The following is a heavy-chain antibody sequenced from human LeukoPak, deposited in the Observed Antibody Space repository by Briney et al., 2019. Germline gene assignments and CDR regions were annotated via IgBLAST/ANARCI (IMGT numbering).Heavy chain of an antibody. CDR2: IYYSGST. CDR3: ARARRRDAFDI. CDR1: GGSISSYY. V-gene: IGHV4-59*01. J-gene: IGHJ3*02. Sequence: PSETLSPTCTVSGGSISSYYWSWIRQLPGKGLEWIGYIYYSGSTNYNPSLKSRVTISVDTSKNQFSLKLSSVTAADTAVYYCARARRRDAFDIWGQGTMVTVSS.